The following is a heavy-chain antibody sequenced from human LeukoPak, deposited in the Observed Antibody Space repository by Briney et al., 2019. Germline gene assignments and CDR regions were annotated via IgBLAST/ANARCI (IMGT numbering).Heavy chain of an antibody. J-gene: IGHJ3*02. V-gene: IGHV4-30-4*01. CDR2: IYYSGST. D-gene: IGHD2-2*01. Sequence: PSETLSLTCTVSGGSISSGDYYWSWIRQPPGKGLEWIGYIYYSGSTYYNPSLKSRVTISVDTSKNQFSLKLNSVTAADTAVYYCASYCSSTSCYRDDAFDIWGQGTMVTVSS. CDR3: ASYCSSTSCYRDDAFDI. CDR1: GGSISSGDYY.